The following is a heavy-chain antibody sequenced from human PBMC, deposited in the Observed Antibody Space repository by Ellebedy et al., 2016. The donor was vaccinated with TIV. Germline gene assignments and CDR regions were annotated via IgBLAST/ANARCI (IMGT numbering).Heavy chain of an antibody. CDR3: ARDRDSTTSYFYYYGMDV. CDR1: GFTFSSYG. J-gene: IGHJ6*02. CDR2: IWYDGSNK. V-gene: IGHV3-33*01. Sequence: GGSLRLSXAASGFTFSSYGMHWVRQAPGKGLEWVAVIWYDGSNKYYADSVKGRFTISRDNSKNTLYLQMNSLRAEDTAVYYCARDRDSTTSYFYYYGMDVWGQGTTVTVSS. D-gene: IGHD1-14*01.